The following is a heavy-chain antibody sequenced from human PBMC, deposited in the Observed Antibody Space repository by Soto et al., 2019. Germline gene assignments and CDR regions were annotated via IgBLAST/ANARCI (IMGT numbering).Heavy chain of an antibody. D-gene: IGHD3-22*01. CDR3: ARRGGSGYCGYYYVYGMDV. CDR1: GGSISNSSDY. J-gene: IGHJ6*02. Sequence: PSETLSLTCTVSGGSISNSSDYWGRMRQPPGKGLEWIGSIYYSGSTYYNPSLKSRVTISVDTSKNQFSLKLSYVTAADTAVYYCARRGGSGYCGYYYVYGMDVWGQGTTVTVSS. V-gene: IGHV4-39*01. CDR2: IYYSGST.